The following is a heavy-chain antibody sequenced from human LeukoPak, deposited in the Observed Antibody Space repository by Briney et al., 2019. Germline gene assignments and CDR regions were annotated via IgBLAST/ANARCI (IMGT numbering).Heavy chain of an antibody. CDR1: GFTFSDYY. Sequence: GGSLRLSCAASGFTFSDYYMSWIRQAPGKGLEWVSYISSSSSYTNYADSVKGRFTISRDNAKNSLYLQMNSLRAEDTAVYYCARDLTPYDILTSWFDPWGQGTLVTVSS. D-gene: IGHD3-9*01. CDR3: ARDLTPYDILTSWFDP. CDR2: ISSSSSYT. J-gene: IGHJ5*02. V-gene: IGHV3-11*05.